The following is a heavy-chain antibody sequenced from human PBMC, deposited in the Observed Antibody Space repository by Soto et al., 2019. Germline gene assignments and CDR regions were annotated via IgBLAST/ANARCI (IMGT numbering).Heavy chain of an antibody. V-gene: IGHV4-34*01. D-gene: IGHD4-4*01. CDR2: INHSGST. Sequence: QVQLQQWGAGLLKPSETLSLTCAVYGGSFSGYYWSWIRQPPGKGLEWIGEINHSGSTNYNPSLKSRVTISVDTSKNQFSLKLSSVTAADTAVYYCARGRTTVKGWLDPWGQGTLVTVSS. CDR1: GGSFSGYY. CDR3: ARGRTTVKGWLDP. J-gene: IGHJ5*02.